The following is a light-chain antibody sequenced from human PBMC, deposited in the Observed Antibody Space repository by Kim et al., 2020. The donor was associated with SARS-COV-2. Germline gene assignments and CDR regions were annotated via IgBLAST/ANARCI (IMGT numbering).Light chain of an antibody. CDR3: AAWDDSLRGYV. CDR1: SSNIASNY. V-gene: IGLV1-47*01. J-gene: IGLJ1*01. CDR2: RNS. Sequence: QSVLTQPPSASGTPGQRVTISCSGSSSNIASNYVYWYQQLPGTAPKLLIYRNSQRSTGVPDRFSGSKSGTSASLAISGLRSEDEADYYCAAWDDSLRGYVFGTGTKVTVL.